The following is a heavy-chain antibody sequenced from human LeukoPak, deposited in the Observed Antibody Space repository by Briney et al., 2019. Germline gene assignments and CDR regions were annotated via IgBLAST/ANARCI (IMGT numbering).Heavy chain of an antibody. CDR2: SYYSGST. J-gene: IGHJ3*02. V-gene: IGHV4-59*08. Sequence: SETLSLTCCVSGGSISSYYWSWIRQPPGKGLEYIGYSYYSGSTDYNPSLKSRVTISVDTSNQFSLMLTSVTAADTAVYYCARQSIAARRAFDIWGQGTMVTVSS. CDR1: GGSISSYY. D-gene: IGHD6-6*01. CDR3: ARQSIAARRAFDI.